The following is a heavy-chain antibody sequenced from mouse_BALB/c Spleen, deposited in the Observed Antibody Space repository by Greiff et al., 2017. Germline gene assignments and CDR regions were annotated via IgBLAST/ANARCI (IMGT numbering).Heavy chain of an antibody. CDR1: GFTFSSFG. CDR2: ISSGSSTI. CDR3: ASSPTTRPYAMDY. D-gene: IGHD5-5*01. V-gene: IGHV5-17*02. J-gene: IGHJ4*01. Sequence: EVHLVESGGGLVQPGGSRKLSCAASGFTFSSFGMHWVRQAPEKGLEWVAYISSGSSTIYYADTVKGRFTISRDNPKNTLFLQMTSLRSEDTAMYYCASSPTTRPYAMDYWGQGTSVTVSS.